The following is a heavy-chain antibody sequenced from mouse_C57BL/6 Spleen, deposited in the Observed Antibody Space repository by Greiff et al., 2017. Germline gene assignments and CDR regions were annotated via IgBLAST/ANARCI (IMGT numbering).Heavy chain of an antibody. D-gene: IGHD2-4*01. CDR1: GYSITSGYY. V-gene: IGHV3-6*01. J-gene: IGHJ4*01. CDR2: ISYDGSN. Sequence: EVQLVESGPGLVKPSQSLSLTCSVTGYSITSGYYWNWIRQFPGNKLEWMGYISYDGSNNYNPSLKNRISITRDTSKNQFFLKLNSVTTEDTATYYCARDYYDYDDGDYYAMDYWGQGTSVTVSS. CDR3: ARDYYDYDDGDYYAMDY.